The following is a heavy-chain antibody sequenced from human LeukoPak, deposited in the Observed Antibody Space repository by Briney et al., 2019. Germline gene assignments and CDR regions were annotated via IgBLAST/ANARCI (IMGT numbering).Heavy chain of an antibody. V-gene: IGHV3-23*01. CDR3: AKENYDYIWGSYRYFDY. D-gene: IGHD3-16*02. CDR1: GFTFSSYS. J-gene: IGHJ4*02. Sequence: PTGGSLRLSCAASGFTFSSYSMNWVRQAPGKGLEWVSAISGSGGSTYYADSVKGRFTISRDNSKNTLYLQMNSLRAEDTAVYYCAKENYDYIWGSYRYFDYWGQGTLVTVSS. CDR2: ISGSGGST.